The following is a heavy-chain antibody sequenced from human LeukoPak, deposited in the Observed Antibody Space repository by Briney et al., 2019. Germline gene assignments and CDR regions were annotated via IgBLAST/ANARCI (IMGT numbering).Heavy chain of an antibody. V-gene: IGHV3-20*04. CDR3: ARGFRNGPFDC. CDR1: GFTVDDYG. D-gene: IGHD2-8*01. Sequence: GGSLRLSCEASGFTVDDYGMSWVRQAPGKGLEWVSGINRNGGSTDYADSVKGRFTISRDNAKNSHFLQMNSLRVEDTALYYCARGFRNGPFDCWGQGTLVTASS. CDR2: INRNGGST. J-gene: IGHJ4*02.